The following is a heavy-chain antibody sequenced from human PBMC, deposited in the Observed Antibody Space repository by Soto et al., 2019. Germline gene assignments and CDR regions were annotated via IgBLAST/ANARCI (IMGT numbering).Heavy chain of an antibody. V-gene: IGHV3-33*01. Sequence: QVQLVESGGGVVQPGRSLRLSCAASGFTFSSYGMHWVRQAPGKGLEWVALVWYDGGNKYYADSVKGRFTISRDNSKNTLYLQMHSLRDGDTAVYYCVRAAGYSGNDYVYYYGMDVWGQGTTVTVSS. CDR1: GFTFSSYG. CDR3: VRAAGYSGNDYVYYYGMDV. D-gene: IGHD5-12*01. J-gene: IGHJ6*02. CDR2: VWYDGGNK.